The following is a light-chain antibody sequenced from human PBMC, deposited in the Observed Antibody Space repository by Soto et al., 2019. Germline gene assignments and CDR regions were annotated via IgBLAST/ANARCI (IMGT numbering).Light chain of an antibody. CDR1: QSVSSN. CDR2: GAS. V-gene: IGKV3-15*01. J-gene: IGKJ1*01. Sequence: EIVMTQSPATLSVSPGERATLSCRANQSVSSNLAWYQQKPGQAPRLLISGASTRATGIPDRFSGSGSGTEFTLTISSLQSEDFAVYYCQQYGSLSWTFGQGTRVEIK. CDR3: QQYGSLSWT.